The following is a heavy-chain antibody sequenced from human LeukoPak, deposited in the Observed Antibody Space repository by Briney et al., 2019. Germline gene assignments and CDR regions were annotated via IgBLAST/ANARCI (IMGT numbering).Heavy chain of an antibody. J-gene: IGHJ4*02. D-gene: IGHD6-13*01. V-gene: IGHV4-59*08. CDR3: ARHTVDSSSWYLFDY. CDR1: GGSISSYS. Sequence: SETLSLTCTVSGGSISSYSWSWIRQPPGKGLGWIGYIYYSGSTNYNPSLKSRVTISVDTSKNQFSLKVNSVTAADTAVYYCARHTVDSSSWYLFDYWGQGTLVTVSS. CDR2: IYYSGST.